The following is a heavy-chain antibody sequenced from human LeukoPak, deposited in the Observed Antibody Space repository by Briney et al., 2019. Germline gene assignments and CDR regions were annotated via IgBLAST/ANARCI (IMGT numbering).Heavy chain of an antibody. CDR3: AKAMYSSGFYFDY. CDR1: GFTFSSYA. V-gene: IGHV3-23*01. D-gene: IGHD6-19*01. Sequence: PGGSLRLSCAASGFTFSSYAMSWVRQAPGKGLEWVSAISGSGGSTYYADSVKGRFTISRDNSKNSLYLQMNSLRAEDTAVYYCAKAMYSSGFYFDYWGQGTLVTVSS. J-gene: IGHJ4*02. CDR2: ISGSGGST.